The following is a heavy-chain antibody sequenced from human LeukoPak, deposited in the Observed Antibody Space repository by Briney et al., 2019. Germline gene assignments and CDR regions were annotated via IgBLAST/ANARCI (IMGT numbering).Heavy chain of an antibody. CDR3: ARLYSGSYSFDY. D-gene: IGHD1-26*01. CDR1: GFIFSNSW. Sequence: GGSLRLSCAASGFIFSNSWMSWVRQTPGKELEWVANIRQDGIKTDYMDSVKGRFIISRDNARNSLYLQMNSLRAEGTAVYYCARLYSGSYSFDYWGLGTLVTVSS. J-gene: IGHJ4*02. CDR2: IRQDGIKT. V-gene: IGHV3-7*01.